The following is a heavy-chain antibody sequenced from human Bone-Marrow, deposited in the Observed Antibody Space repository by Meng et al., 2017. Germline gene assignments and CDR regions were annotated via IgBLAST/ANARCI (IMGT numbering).Heavy chain of an antibody. V-gene: IGHV3-66*02. Sequence: GESLKISCAASGFSVSHNYMSWVRQAPGKGLEWVSVIYSGGNTYYADSVKGRFTISRDNSKNTVFLQINSLRAEDTAVYYCARDGILLWFGELAWFDPWGQGTLVTVSS. CDR1: GFSVSHNY. J-gene: IGHJ5*02. D-gene: IGHD3-10*01. CDR3: ARDGILLWFGELAWFDP. CDR2: IYSGGNT.